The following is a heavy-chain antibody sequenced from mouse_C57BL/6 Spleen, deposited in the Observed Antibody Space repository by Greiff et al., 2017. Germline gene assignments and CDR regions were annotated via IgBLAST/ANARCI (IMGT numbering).Heavy chain of an antibody. CDR2: INPSTGGT. CDR3: ARGRNYEGEYYCAMDY. Sequence: VQLQQSGPELVKPGASVKISCKASGYSFTGYYLNWVKQSPEKSLEWIGEINPSTGGTTYNQKFKAKATLTVDKSSSTAYMQLKSLTSEDSAVYYCARGRNYEGEYYCAMDYWGKGTSVTVSS. D-gene: IGHD2-1*01. CDR1: GYSFTGYY. V-gene: IGHV1-42*01. J-gene: IGHJ4*01.